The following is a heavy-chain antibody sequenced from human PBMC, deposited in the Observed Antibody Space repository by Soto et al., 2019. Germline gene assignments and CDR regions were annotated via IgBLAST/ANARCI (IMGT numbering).Heavy chain of an antibody. Sequence: QVQLVESGGGVVQPGRSLRLSCAASGFTFSSYGMHWVRQAPGKGLEWVAVIWYDGSNKYYADSVKGRFTISRDNSKNTLYLQMNSLRAEDTAVYYCARDLQPFRSYFDYWGQGTLVTVSS. J-gene: IGHJ4*02. D-gene: IGHD4-4*01. V-gene: IGHV3-33*01. CDR3: ARDLQPFRSYFDY. CDR2: IWYDGSNK. CDR1: GFTFSSYG.